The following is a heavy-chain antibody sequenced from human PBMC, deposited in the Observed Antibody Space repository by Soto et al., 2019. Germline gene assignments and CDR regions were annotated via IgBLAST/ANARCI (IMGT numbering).Heavy chain of an antibody. Sequence: TRSLTCTFCGGSIKSYYWGWFRERPGICLEWIVYIYYSGSTNYNPSLKSRLTMSLDTSKSHFSLKLTSVTAADTAVYYCARDHGYCSTTSCYSRFYFDNWGQGTLVTVSS. CDR1: GGSIKSYY. J-gene: IGHJ4*02. D-gene: IGHD2-2*03. CDR3: ARDHGYCSTTSCYSRFYFDN. V-gene: IGHV4-59*01. CDR2: IYYSGST.